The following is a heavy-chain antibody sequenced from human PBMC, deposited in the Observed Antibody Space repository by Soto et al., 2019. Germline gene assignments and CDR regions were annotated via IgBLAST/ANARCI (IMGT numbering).Heavy chain of an antibody. V-gene: IGHV4-31*03. J-gene: IGHJ4*02. Sequence: SETLSLTCTVSGGSIDNNGYSWTWIRQRPGGGLEWLGSNNYRADTYYTPSLRSRITISLGTSQNQFSLWLTSVTAADTGIYHCARGGSGWKALNYFDSWGQGILVTVSS. D-gene: IGHD6-19*01. CDR1: GGSIDNNGYS. CDR2: NNYRADT. CDR3: ARGGSGWKALNYFDS.